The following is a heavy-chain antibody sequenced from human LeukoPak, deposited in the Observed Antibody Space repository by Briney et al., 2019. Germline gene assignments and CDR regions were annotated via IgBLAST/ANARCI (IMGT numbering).Heavy chain of an antibody. CDR2: MNPNSGNT. CDR1: GYTFISYD. J-gene: IGHJ6*03. CDR3: ARGDYDDYYYYYMDV. D-gene: IGHD4-17*01. Sequence: ASVKVSCKASGYTFISYDINWVRQASGQGLEWMGWMNPNSGNTGYAQKFQGRVTITRNTSISTAYMELSSLRSEDTAVYYCARGDYDDYYYYYMDVWGKGTTVTVSS. V-gene: IGHV1-8*03.